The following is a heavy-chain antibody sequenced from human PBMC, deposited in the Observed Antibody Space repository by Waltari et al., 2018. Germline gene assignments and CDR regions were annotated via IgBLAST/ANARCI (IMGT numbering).Heavy chain of an antibody. J-gene: IGHJ6*02. CDR2: INPSART. CDR1: GGSFSAYF. CDR3: ARGRRYGGNADWYYYYYYGMDV. V-gene: IGHV4-34*01. D-gene: IGHD2-15*01. Sequence: QVQLQQWGAGLLKPSETLSLTCAVYGGSFSAYFWSWIRQSPGKGLEWIGEINPSARTNYNPSLKSRVTISVDTSKNQFSLNLTSVTAADTAVYYCARGRRYGGNADWYYYYYYGMDVWGQGTTVTVSS.